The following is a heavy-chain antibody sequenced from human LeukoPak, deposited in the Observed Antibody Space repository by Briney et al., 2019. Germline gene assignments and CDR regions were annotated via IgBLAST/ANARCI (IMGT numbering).Heavy chain of an antibody. J-gene: IGHJ6*02. V-gene: IGHV3-23*01. CDR1: GFAFNNYV. D-gene: IGHD3-22*01. CDR2: ISGSGGTT. Sequence: GGSLRLSCAASGFAFNNYVMTWVRQAPGKGLEWVSSISGSGGTTYYTDSAKGRFTISRDNSENILYLQMNSLRAEDTAVYYCAKDSTMSGSYYGMDVWGQGTTVTVSS. CDR3: AKDSTMSGSYYGMDV.